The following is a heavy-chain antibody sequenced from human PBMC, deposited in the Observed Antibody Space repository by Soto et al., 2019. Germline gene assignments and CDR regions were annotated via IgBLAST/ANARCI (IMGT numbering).Heavy chain of an antibody. V-gene: IGHV4-30-4*02. Sequence: SETLSLTCTVSGGSIITGDYYWSWIRQPPGKGLEWIGYIYYSGNTYYNPSLKSRVTISVDTSKNQFSLKLSSVTAADTAVYYCARPHGGSSGWDNWFDPWGQGTLVTVSS. D-gene: IGHD6-25*01. CDR2: IYYSGNT. CDR1: GGSIITGDYY. J-gene: IGHJ5*02. CDR3: ARPHGGSSGWDNWFDP.